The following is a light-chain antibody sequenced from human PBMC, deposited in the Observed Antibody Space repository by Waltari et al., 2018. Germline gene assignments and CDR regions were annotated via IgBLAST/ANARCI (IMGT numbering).Light chain of an antibody. CDR3: QQVNGYPLT. Sequence: DIQLTQSPSLLSASLGDRVTITCRASQDISNYLGWYQQKPGKAPNFLIYAASTLQSGVPSRFSGSGSGTEFTLTISSLQPEDFATYYCQQVNGYPLTFGGGTKVEIK. CDR2: AAS. V-gene: IGKV1-9*01. J-gene: IGKJ4*01. CDR1: QDISNY.